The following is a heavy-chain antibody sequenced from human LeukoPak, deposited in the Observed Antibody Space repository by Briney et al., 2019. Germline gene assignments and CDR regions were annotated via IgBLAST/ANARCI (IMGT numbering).Heavy chain of an antibody. CDR1: GFTFSSYG. J-gene: IGHJ5*02. CDR3: AKASNHYCSGGSCYNNWFDP. Sequence: PGGSLRLSCAASGFTFSSYGMHWVRQAPGKGLEWVAVISYDGSNKYYADSVKGRFTISRDNSKNTLYLQMNSLRAEDTAVYYCAKASNHYCSGGSCYNNWFDPWGRGTLVTVSS. D-gene: IGHD2-15*01. CDR2: ISYDGSNK. V-gene: IGHV3-30*18.